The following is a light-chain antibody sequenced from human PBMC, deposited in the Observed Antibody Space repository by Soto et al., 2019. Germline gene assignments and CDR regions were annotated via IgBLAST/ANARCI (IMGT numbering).Light chain of an antibody. J-gene: IGKJ1*01. V-gene: IGKV3-20*01. Sequence: EIVFAQYPGTLSLSPGERAPLSCRASQRVSSSYLAWYQQKPGQAPRLLIYGASTRATGIPDRFSGSGSGTDFTLTISRLEPEDFAVYYCHQYGTSRRTFGQGTKVDI. CDR2: GAS. CDR3: HQYGTSRRT. CDR1: QRVSSSY.